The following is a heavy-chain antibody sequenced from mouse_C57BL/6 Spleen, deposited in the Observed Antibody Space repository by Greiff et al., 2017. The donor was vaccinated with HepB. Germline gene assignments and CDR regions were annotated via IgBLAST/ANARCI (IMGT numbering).Heavy chain of an antibody. Sequence: VQLQQPGAELVRPGTSVKLSCKASGYTFTSYWMHWVKQRPGQGLEWIGVIDPSDSYTNYNQKFKGKATLTVDTSSSTAYMQLSSLTSEDSAVYYCAREYGNFYYYAMDYWGQGTSVTVSS. J-gene: IGHJ4*01. CDR1: GYTFTSYW. D-gene: IGHD2-10*02. CDR3: AREYGNFYYYAMDY. V-gene: IGHV1-59*01. CDR2: IDPSDSYT.